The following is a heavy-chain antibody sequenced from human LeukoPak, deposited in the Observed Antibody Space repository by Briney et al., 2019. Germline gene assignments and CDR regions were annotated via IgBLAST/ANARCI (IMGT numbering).Heavy chain of an antibody. Sequence: VASVKVSCKASGYTFTGYYMHWVRQAPGQGREWMGIINPSGGSTSYAQKFQGRVTMTRDMSTSTVYMELSSLRSEDTAVYYCARDWEYYYDSSGYPGGYWGQGTLVTVSS. CDR3: ARDWEYYYDSSGYPGGY. CDR2: INPSGGST. D-gene: IGHD3-22*01. V-gene: IGHV1-46*01. CDR1: GYTFTGYY. J-gene: IGHJ4*02.